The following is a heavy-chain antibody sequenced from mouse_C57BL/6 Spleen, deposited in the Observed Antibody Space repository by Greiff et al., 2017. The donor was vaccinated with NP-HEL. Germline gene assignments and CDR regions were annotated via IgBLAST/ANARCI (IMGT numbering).Heavy chain of an antibody. CDR2: INPNNGGT. V-gene: IGHV1-26*01. J-gene: IGHJ1*03. Sequence: VQLQQSGPELVKPGASVKISCKASGYTFTDYYMNWVKQSHGKSLEWIGDINPNNGGTSYNQKFKGKATLTVDKSSSTAYMELRSLTSEDSAVYYCARTDGGYWYFDVWGTGTTVTVSS. CDR3: ARTDGGYWYFDV. CDR1: GYTFTDYY.